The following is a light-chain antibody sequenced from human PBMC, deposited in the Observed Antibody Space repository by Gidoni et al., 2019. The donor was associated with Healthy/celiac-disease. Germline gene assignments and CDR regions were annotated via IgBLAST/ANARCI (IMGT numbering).Light chain of an antibody. J-gene: IGKJ1*01. Sequence: EIVMTQSPATLSVSPGERATLACRASQSISSNLAWYQQKPGQAPRLLIYGASTRATGIPARFSGSGSGTEFTLTINSLQSEDFAVYYCQHYYNWPPWMFXXXTKVEIK. CDR1: QSISSN. CDR2: GAS. V-gene: IGKV3-15*01. CDR3: QHYYNWPPWM.